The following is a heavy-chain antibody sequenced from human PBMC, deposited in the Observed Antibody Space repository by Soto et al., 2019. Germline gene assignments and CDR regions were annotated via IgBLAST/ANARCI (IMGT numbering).Heavy chain of an antibody. CDR2: INSDGSST. CDR3: ARGRGSSGWYFDY. V-gene: IGHV3-74*01. J-gene: IGHJ4*02. Sequence: EVQLVESGGGLAQPGGSLRVSCAASGFSFSNYLMHWVRQVPGKGLVWVSCINSDGSSTNYADSVKGRFTISRDNAKNTLNLQMSSLRAEDTAVYFCARGRGSSGWYFDYWGQGTLVTVSS. D-gene: IGHD6-19*01. CDR1: GFSFSNYL.